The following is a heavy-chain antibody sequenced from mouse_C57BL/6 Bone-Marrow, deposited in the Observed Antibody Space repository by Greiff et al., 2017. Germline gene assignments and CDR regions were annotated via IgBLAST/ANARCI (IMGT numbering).Heavy chain of an antibody. CDR2: IRSKSNNYAT. D-gene: IGHD2-3*01. CDR1: GFSFNTYA. J-gene: IGHJ4*01. V-gene: IGHV10-1*01. CDR3: VRQNMGWLLYYAMDY. Sequence: EVKVVASGGGLVQPKGSLKLSCAASGFSFNTYAMNWVRQAPGKGLEWVARIRSKSNNYATYYADSVKDRFTISRDDSESMLYLQMNNLKTEDTAMYYCVRQNMGWLLYYAMDYWGQGTSVTVSS.